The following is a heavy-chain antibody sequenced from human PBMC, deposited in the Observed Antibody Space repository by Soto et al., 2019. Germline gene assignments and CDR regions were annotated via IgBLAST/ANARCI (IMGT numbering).Heavy chain of an antibody. CDR3: ARDRISSSGWCWFDP. V-gene: IGHV3-33*01. CDR1: GFTFSSYG. CDR2: IWYDGSTE. J-gene: IGHJ5*02. D-gene: IGHD2-8*02. Sequence: QVQLVESGGGVVQPGRSLRLSCAASGFTFSSYGMHWVRQAPGKGLEWVAVIWYDGSTEYYADSVKGRFTISRDNSKNTLYRQMNSLRAEGTAVYYCARDRISSSGWCWFDPWGQGTLVTVSS.